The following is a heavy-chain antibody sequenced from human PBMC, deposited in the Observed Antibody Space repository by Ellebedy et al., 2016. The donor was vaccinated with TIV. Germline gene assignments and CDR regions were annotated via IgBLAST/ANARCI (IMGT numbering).Heavy chain of an antibody. V-gene: IGHV4-39*01. CDR3: ARHISPAYGDLPAYFDY. CDR2: IYYSGTT. D-gene: IGHD4-17*01. Sequence: SETLSLTCIVSGDSIRSSSYYWGWIRQPPGKGLEWIGSIYYSGTTYYNPSLKNRVSISVDSPRNNHTLNLSSVTAADTAVYYCARHISPAYGDLPAYFDYWGQGTLVTVSS. CDR1: GDSIRSSSYY. J-gene: IGHJ4*02.